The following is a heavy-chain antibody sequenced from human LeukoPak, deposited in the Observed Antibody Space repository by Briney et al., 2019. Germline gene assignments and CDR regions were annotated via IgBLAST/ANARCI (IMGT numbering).Heavy chain of an antibody. J-gene: IGHJ4*02. CDR2: IKPDGSAQ. CDR1: GFTFSSNW. Sequence: PGGSLRLSCATSGFTFSSNWMSWVRHVPGRGLDWVANIKPDGSAQYYAASVKGRFTVSRDNAKNSVYLQMNSLRVEDTAVYYCARVGSKDGYNYYYYFDYWGQGTLVTVSS. D-gene: IGHD5-24*01. CDR3: ARVGSKDGYNYYYYFDY. V-gene: IGHV3-7*01.